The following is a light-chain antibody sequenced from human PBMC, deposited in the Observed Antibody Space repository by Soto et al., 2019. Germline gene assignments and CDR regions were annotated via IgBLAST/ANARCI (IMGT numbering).Light chain of an antibody. J-gene: IGKJ2*01. CDR2: GAS. CDR1: QNVSSN. CDR3: QQYNNWPPFT. V-gene: IGKV3-15*01. Sequence: EIVMTQSPATLSVSPGDRATLSCRASQNVSSNLAWYQQKPGQAPRLLIYGASTRPTGIPARFSGSGSGTEFTLTISSLQCEDFAVYFCQQYNNWPPFTFGQGTKQEIK.